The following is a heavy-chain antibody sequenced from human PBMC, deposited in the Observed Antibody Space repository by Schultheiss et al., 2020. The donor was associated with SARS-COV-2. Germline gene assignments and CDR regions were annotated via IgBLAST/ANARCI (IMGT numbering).Heavy chain of an antibody. CDR3: ASLVQGIYYDFWSGYSGTGWFDP. CDR2: ISSSGSTI. D-gene: IGHD3-3*01. CDR1: GFTFSDYY. J-gene: IGHJ5*02. V-gene: IGHV3-11*04. Sequence: GGSLRLSCAASGFTFSDYYMSWIRQAPGKGLEWVSYISSSGSTIYYADSVKGRFTISRDNAKNSLYLQMNSLRAEDTAVYYCASLVQGIYYDFWSGYSGTGWFDPWGQGTLVTVSS.